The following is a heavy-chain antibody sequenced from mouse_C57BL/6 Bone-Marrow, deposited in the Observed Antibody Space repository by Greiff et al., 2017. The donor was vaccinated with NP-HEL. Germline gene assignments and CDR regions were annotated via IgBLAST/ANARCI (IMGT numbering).Heavy chain of an antibody. J-gene: IGHJ1*03. CDR2: IYPGSGNT. CDR1: GYTFTDYY. Sequence: QVQLQQSGPELVKPGASVKISCKASGYTFTDYYINWVKQRPGQGLAWIGWIYPGSGNTKYNEKFKGKATLTVDTSSSTAYMQLSSLTSEDSAVYFCALYSNHWYFDVWGTGTTVTVSS. V-gene: IGHV1-84*01. D-gene: IGHD2-5*01. CDR3: ALYSNHWYFDV.